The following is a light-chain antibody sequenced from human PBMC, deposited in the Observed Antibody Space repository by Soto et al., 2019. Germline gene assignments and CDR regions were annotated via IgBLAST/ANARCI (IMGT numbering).Light chain of an antibody. CDR3: QQYGASPWT. Sequence: EIVLTQSPCSLSVSPGERATLSCRASQSVSISLAWYQQKPGQAPRLLIYDASNRAPGVPARFRGRGSGTEFTITVNSLQPADYAVYFCQQYGASPWTFGQGTKVDNK. V-gene: IGKV3-20*01. J-gene: IGKJ1*01. CDR1: QSVSIS. CDR2: DAS.